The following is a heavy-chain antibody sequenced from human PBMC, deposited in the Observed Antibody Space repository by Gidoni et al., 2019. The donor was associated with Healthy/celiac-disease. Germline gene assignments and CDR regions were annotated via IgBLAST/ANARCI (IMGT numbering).Heavy chain of an antibody. CDR2: IDYRWST. J-gene: IGHJ4*02. Sequence: QLQLQESGPGLVKPSETLSLHCTVSRVSISSSPYYWVWTRPPPGKGREWIGSIDYRWSTYYNPSLKSRVTISVDTSKNQFSLKLSSVTAADTAVYYCASNKYYYDSSGYYPYFDYWGQGTLVTVSS. CDR1: RVSISSSPYY. D-gene: IGHD3-22*01. V-gene: IGHV4-39*01. CDR3: ASNKYYYDSSGYYPYFDY.